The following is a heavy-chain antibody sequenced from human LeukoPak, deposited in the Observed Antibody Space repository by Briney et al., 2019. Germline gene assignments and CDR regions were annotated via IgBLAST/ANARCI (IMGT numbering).Heavy chain of an antibody. Sequence: GRSLRLSCAASGFTFDDYAMHWVRQAPGRGLEWVSGISWNSGSIGYADSVKGRFTISRDNAKNSLYLQMNSLRAEDTALYYCAKDTYYHFWSGYFHYWGQGTLVTVSS. CDR1: GFTFDDYA. CDR3: AKDTYYHFWSGYFHY. V-gene: IGHV3-9*01. J-gene: IGHJ4*02. CDR2: ISWNSGSI. D-gene: IGHD3-3*01.